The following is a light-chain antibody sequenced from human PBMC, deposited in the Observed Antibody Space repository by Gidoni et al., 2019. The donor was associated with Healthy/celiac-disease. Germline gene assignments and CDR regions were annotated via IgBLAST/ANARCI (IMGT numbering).Light chain of an antibody. CDR3: NSRDSSGNHLV. Sequence: SSELTQDPAVSVALGQTVRITCQGDSLRSYYASWYQQKPGQAPVLVIYGKNNRPSGIQDRFSGSISGNTASLTITGAQAEDEADYYCNSRDSSGNHLVFGGGTKLTVL. CDR1: SLRSYY. V-gene: IGLV3-19*01. CDR2: GKN. J-gene: IGLJ2*01.